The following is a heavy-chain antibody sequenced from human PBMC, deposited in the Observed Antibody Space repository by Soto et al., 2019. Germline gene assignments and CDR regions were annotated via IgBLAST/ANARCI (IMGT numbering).Heavy chain of an antibody. Sequence: QVQLVQSGAEVKKPGASVKVSCKASGYTFTSYGISWVRQAPGQGLEWMGRISAYNGNTNYAQKLQGSGTITTVTPPGPADMQLRSLRSDDTAVYYCASDAPPEDYCGQATIVIASS. CDR2: ISAYNGNT. CDR3: ASDAPPEDY. V-gene: IGHV1-18*01. J-gene: IGHJ4*02. CDR1: GYTFTSYG.